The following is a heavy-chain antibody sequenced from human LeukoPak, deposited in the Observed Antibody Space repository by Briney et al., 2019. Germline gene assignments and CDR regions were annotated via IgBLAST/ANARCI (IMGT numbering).Heavy chain of an antibody. CDR3: AKRREPAASLVYYCGMDV. CDR1: GFTFSSYW. D-gene: IGHD2-2*01. Sequence: PGGSLRLSCAASGFTFSSYWMHWVRQVPGKGLVWVSRINSDGSSTSYADSVKGRFTISRDNSKNTLYLQMNSLRAEDTAVYYCAKRREPAASLVYYCGMDVWGQGTTVTVSS. CDR2: INSDGSST. J-gene: IGHJ6*02. V-gene: IGHV3-74*01.